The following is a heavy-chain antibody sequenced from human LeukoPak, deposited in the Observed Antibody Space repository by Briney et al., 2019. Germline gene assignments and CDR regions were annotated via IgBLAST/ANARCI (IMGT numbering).Heavy chain of an antibody. D-gene: IGHD5-24*01. Sequence: ASVTVSCKASGYTFTGYYMHWVRQAPGQGLEWMGWMNPNSGNTGYAQTFQGRVTMTRNTSISTAYMELSSLRSEDTAVYYCARRRFYYYGMDVWGQGTTVTVSS. V-gene: IGHV1-8*02. J-gene: IGHJ6*02. CDR3: ARRRFYYYGMDV. CDR2: MNPNSGNT. CDR1: GYTFTGYY.